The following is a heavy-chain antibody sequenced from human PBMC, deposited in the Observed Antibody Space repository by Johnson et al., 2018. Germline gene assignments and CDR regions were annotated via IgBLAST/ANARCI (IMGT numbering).Heavy chain of an antibody. J-gene: IGHJ3*02. V-gene: IGHV3-33*06. CDR1: GFTFSSYG. CDR3: AKAPRISPSGAFDI. D-gene: IGHD2-21*01. CDR2: IWYDGSNK. Sequence: QVQLVQSGGGLVQPGRSLRLSCAASGFTFSSYGMHWVRQAPGKGLEWGAVIWYDGSNKYYADSVKGRFTIFRDNSKNTLYLQMNSMRAWDTAVYYCAKAPRISPSGAFDIWGQGTMVTVSS.